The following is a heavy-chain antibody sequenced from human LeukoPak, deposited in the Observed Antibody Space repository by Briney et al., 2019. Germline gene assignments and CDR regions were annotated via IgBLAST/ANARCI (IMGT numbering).Heavy chain of an antibody. CDR1: GGSFSGYH. D-gene: IGHD6-19*01. J-gene: IGHJ5*02. Sequence: SETLSLTCAVYGGSFSGYHWSWIRQPPGKGLEWIGEINHSGSTNYNPSLKSRVTISVDTSKNQFSLKLSSVTAADTAVYYCARGNSSGWSFDPWGQGTLVTVSS. V-gene: IGHV4-34*01. CDR2: INHSGST. CDR3: ARGNSSGWSFDP.